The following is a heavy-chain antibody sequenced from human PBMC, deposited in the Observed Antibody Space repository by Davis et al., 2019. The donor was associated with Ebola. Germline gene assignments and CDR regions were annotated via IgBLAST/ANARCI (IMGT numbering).Heavy chain of an antibody. CDR1: GFNFRSYG. D-gene: IGHD6-13*01. CDR2: IWYDGSNK. Sequence: GESLKISCAASGFNFRSYGMHWVRQAPGKGLEWVAVIWYDGSNKYYADSVKGRFTISRDNSKNTLYLQMNSLRAEDTAVYYCARDYSSSWYEGEIVYYYYYGMDVWGQGTTVTVPS. CDR3: ARDYSSSWYEGEIVYYYYYGMDV. V-gene: IGHV3-33*01. J-gene: IGHJ6*02.